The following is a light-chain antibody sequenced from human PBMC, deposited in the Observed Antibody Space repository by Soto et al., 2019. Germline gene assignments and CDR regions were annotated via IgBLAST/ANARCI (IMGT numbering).Light chain of an antibody. CDR3: YSYTRSRTLV. CDR2: EVS. J-gene: IGLJ2*01. V-gene: IGLV2-14*03. Sequence: QSVLTQPASVSGSPGQTVTISCTGTSSDVGGYNYVSWYQQHPGKVPKLLIYEVSNRPSGVSTRFSGSKSGNTASLTISGLQAEDEADYYCYSYTRSRTLVFGGGTKVTVL. CDR1: SSDVGGYNY.